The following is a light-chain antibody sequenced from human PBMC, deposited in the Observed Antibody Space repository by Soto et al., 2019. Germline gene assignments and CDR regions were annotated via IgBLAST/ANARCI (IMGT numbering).Light chain of an antibody. CDR3: QQRSNWPRGAT. Sequence: EIVLTQSPATLSLSPGERATLSCRASQSVSSYLAWYQQKPGQAPRLLIYDASNRATGIPARFSSSGSGTDFTLTISSLEPEDFAVYYCQQRSNWPRGATFGQGTRLEIK. V-gene: IGKV3-11*01. CDR1: QSVSSY. CDR2: DAS. J-gene: IGKJ5*01.